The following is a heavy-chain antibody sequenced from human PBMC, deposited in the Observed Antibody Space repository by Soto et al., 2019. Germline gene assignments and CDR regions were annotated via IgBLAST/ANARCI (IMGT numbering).Heavy chain of an antibody. CDR3: MKVRDY. J-gene: IGHJ4*02. CDR1: GFMFSDYA. CDR2: IGKSGSDR. V-gene: IGHV3-23*04. Sequence: EVKFVESGGGLVQPGGSLRISFKVSGFMFSDYAMTWVRQAPGKGLEWVSSIGKSGSDRDYADSVKGRFTISRDNSENTVYLQMDSLKVEDTALYFCMKVRDYWGQGTQVNVS.